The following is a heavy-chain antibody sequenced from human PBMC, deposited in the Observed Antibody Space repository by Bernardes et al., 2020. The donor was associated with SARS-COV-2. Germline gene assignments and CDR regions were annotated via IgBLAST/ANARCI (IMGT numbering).Heavy chain of an antibody. J-gene: IGHJ4*02. V-gene: IGHV4-39*01. Sequence: ETLSLTCTVSAGSISSSTYYWGWIRQPPGRGLEWIGSIYYSGSIYYNPSLKSRLTISADTSKNQFSLRLSSVTAADTAVYFCARHRGHFDSWGQGTLVTVSS. CDR3: ARHRGHFDS. CDR1: AGSISSSTYY. CDR2: IYYSGSI.